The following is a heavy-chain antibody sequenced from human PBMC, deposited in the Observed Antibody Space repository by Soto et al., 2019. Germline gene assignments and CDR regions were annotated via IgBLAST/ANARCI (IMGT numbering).Heavy chain of an antibody. CDR2: INPSGGST. Sequence: ASVKVSCKASGYTFTSYYMHWVRQAPGQGLEWMGIINPSGGSTSYAQKFQGRVTMTRDTSKNTLYLQMNSLRAEDTAVYYCARGHYYFDYWGQGTLVTVSS. J-gene: IGHJ4*02. V-gene: IGHV1-46*01. CDR3: ARGHYYFDY. CDR1: GYTFTSYY.